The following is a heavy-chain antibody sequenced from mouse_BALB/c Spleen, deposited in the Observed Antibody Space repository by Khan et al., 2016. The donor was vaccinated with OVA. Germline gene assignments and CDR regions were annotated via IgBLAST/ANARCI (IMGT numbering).Heavy chain of an antibody. Sequence: EVQLVESGPGLVKPSQSLSLICTVTGYSITSDYAWNWIRQFPGNKLEWMDFISYSGNTNYNPSLKSRISITRDTSKTQFFLHLNSVTTEDTATYYCARVYGGVFDYWGQGTTLTVSS. CDR1: GYSITSDYA. V-gene: IGHV3-2*02. J-gene: IGHJ2*01. D-gene: IGHD1-1*01. CDR3: ARVYGGVFDY. CDR2: ISYSGNT.